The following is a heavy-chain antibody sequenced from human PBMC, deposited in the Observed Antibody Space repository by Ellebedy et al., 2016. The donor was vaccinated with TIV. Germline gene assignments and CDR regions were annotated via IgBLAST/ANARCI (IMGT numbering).Heavy chain of an antibody. D-gene: IGHD4-17*01. CDR3: SSVSTLTNYHHYGMDI. CDR2: VSYSGGT. V-gene: IGHV4-39*01. Sequence: SETLSLICTVSGGSISSTSGCYWGWLRQTPGKGLEWIGTVSYSGGTYYNPSLRSRVTISVDTSSNQFSLSLASFTDADTAVDFCSSVSTLTNYHHYGMDIWGQGTPFTVSS. J-gene: IGHJ6*02. CDR1: GGSISSTSGCY.